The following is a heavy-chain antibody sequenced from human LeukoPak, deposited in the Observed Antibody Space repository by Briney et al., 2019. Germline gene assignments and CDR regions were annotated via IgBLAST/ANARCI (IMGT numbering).Heavy chain of an antibody. CDR1: GFSFSSYG. CDR3: AREAAWGQWYFDY. CDR2: ISGSGGST. D-gene: IGHD2-15*01. J-gene: IGHJ4*02. V-gene: IGHV3-23*01. Sequence: GGSLRLSCAASGFSFSSYGMGWVRQAPGKGLEWVSAISGSGGSTYYADSVKGRFTISRDNSKNTLYLQMDSLRAEDTAVYYCAREAAWGQWYFDYWGQGTLVTVSS.